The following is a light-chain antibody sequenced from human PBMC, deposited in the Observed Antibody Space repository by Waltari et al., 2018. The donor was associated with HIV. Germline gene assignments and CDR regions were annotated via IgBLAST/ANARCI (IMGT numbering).Light chain of an antibody. Sequence: QSVLTQAPSVSGAPGQRVTISCSGRSSTIGAGYDVHWYQQRPGTAPKLLIYGDTNRPSGVPDRFSGSKSGTSASLVITGLQADDEADYYCQSFDSSLSSSVVFGGGTKLTVL. CDR1: SSTIGAGYD. CDR3: QSFDSSLSSSVV. CDR2: GDT. V-gene: IGLV1-40*01. J-gene: IGLJ2*01.